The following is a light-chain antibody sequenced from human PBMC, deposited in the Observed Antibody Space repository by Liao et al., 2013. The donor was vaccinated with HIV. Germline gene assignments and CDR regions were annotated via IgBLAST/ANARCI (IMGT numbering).Light chain of an antibody. J-gene: IGLJ1*01. V-gene: IGLV3-1*01. CDR3: QAWDSSTASYV. CDR2: QDN. CDR1: KLGDKY. Sequence: SYELTQPPSVSVSPGQTASITCSGDKLGDKYACWYQQKPGQSPVLVIYQDNMRPSGIPERFSGSNSGNTGTLTISGTQAMDDADYYCQAWDSSTASYVFGTGTKVTVL.